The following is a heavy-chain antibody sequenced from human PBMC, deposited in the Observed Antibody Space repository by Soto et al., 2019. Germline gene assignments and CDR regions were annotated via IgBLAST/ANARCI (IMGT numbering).Heavy chain of an antibody. V-gene: IGHV3-30*18. CDR3: AKDSSSSSEWGYFDY. CDR2: ISYDGSNK. Sequence: QVQLVESGGGVVQPGRSLRLSCAASGFTFSSYGMHWVRQAPGKGLEWVAVISYDGSNKYYADSVKGRFTISRDNSKNPLYLQMNSLRAEDTAVYYCAKDSSSSSEWGYFDYWGQGTLVTVSS. J-gene: IGHJ4*02. D-gene: IGHD6-6*01. CDR1: GFTFSSYG.